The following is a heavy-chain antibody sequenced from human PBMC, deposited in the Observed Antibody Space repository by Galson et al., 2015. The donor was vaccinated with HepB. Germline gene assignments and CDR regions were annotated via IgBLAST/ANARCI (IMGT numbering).Heavy chain of an antibody. Sequence: SLRLSWAASGFTFSRLGMTWDRQAPGKGLECVSAIGVRGTTDYSDSVKGRFIISRDNSKNMLYLQMNNLRAEDTAVYYCAKGTTDNDYWGQGTLVTVSS. CDR1: GFTFSRLG. J-gene: IGHJ4*02. V-gene: IGHV3-23*01. CDR3: AKGTTDNDY. D-gene: IGHD1-1*01. CDR2: IGVRGTT.